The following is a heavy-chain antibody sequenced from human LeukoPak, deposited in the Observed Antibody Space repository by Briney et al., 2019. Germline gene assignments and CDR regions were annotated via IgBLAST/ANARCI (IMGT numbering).Heavy chain of an antibody. V-gene: IGHV3-7*04. CDR1: XXTXXAXX. J-gene: IGHJ3*02. Sequence: GGSLRLSCAXSXXTXXAXXXXXXXXXXXXXXEWVANIKQDGSEKYYVDSXKGRFTISRDNAKNSLYLQMNSLRAEDTAVYYCARDIGASGIWGQGTMVTVSS. CDR3: ARDIGASGI. D-gene: IGHD1-26*01. CDR2: IKQDGSEK.